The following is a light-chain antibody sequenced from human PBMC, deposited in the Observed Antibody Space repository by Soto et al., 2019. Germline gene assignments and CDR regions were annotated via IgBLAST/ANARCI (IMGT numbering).Light chain of an antibody. CDR2: GAS. V-gene: IGKV3-20*01. CDR3: QQYGSSPWT. Sequence: EIVLTQSPVTLSLSPGERATLSCRASQSVSSSYLAWYQQKPGQAPRLLIYGASSRATGIPDRFSGSGSGTDFTLTISRLEGEDFAVYYCQQYGSSPWTFGQGTKV. CDR1: QSVSSSY. J-gene: IGKJ1*01.